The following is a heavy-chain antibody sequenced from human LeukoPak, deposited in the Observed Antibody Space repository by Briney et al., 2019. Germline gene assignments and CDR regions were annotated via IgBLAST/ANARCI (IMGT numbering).Heavy chain of an antibody. CDR3: AREGSSNWFDP. V-gene: IGHV3-21*01. Sequence: GGSLRLSCAASGFTFSSYSMNWVRQAPXXXXEWVSSISSSSSYIYYADSVKGRSTISRDNAKNSLYLQMNSLRAEDTAVYYCAREGSSNWFDPWGQGTLVTVSS. CDR1: GFTFSSYS. J-gene: IGHJ5*02. D-gene: IGHD2-2*01. CDR2: ISSSSSYI.